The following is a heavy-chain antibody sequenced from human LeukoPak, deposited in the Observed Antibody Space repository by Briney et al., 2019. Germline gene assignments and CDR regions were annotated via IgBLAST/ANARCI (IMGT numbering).Heavy chain of an antibody. CDR2: ISYDGSNK. D-gene: IGHD3-22*01. J-gene: IGHJ4*02. CDR3: AKRGYDSNGYYYFDY. V-gene: IGHV3-30*18. Sequence: PVGSLRLSCAASGFTFSIYGMHGVRQAPGKGLEWGSSISYDGSNKYYAYSVTGRLTISRDNSKNPLYLQMDSLRAEDTAVYYCAKRGYDSNGYYYFDYWGQGTLVTVSS. CDR1: GFTFSIYG.